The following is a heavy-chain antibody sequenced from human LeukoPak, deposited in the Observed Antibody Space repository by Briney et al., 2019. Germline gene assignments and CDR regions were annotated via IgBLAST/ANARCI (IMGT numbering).Heavy chain of an antibody. V-gene: IGHV1-46*01. CDR3: ARFAVHRRIAVDGQFGLDY. J-gene: IGHJ4*02. CDR2: INPSGGST. CDR1: GYTFTGYY. D-gene: IGHD6-19*01. Sequence: ASVKVSCKASGYTFTGYYMHWVRQAPGQGLEWMGIINPSGGSTNYAQKFQGRVTMTRDTSTSTVYMELSSLRSEDTAVYYCARFAVHRRIAVDGQFGLDYWGQGTLVTVSS.